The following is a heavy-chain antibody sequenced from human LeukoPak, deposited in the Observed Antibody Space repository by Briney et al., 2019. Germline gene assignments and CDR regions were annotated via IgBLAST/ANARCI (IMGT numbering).Heavy chain of an antibody. D-gene: IGHD6-13*01. V-gene: IGHV3-30*18. CDR2: ISYDGSNK. CDR3: AKDPGYSSSWYYFDY. J-gene: IGHJ4*02. CDR1: GFTFNSYG. Sequence: PGGSLRLSCGASGFTFNSYGMHWVRQAPGKGLEWVAVISYDGSNKYYADSVKGRFTISRDNSKNTLYLQMNSLRAEDTAVYYCAKDPGYSSSWYYFDYWGQGTLVTVSS.